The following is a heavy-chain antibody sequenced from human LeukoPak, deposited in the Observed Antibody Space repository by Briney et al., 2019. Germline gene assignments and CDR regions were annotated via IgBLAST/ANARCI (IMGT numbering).Heavy chain of an antibody. Sequence: SVKVSCKASGGTFSSYAISWVRQAPGQGLEWMGGIIPIFGTANYAQKFQGRVTITADESTSTAYMELSSLRSEDTAVYYCARAYYYDSSGCPSVYFHWFDPWGQGTLVTVSS. J-gene: IGHJ5*02. CDR3: ARAYYYDSSGCPSVYFHWFDP. CDR1: GGTFSSYA. CDR2: IIPIFGTA. D-gene: IGHD3-22*01. V-gene: IGHV1-69*01.